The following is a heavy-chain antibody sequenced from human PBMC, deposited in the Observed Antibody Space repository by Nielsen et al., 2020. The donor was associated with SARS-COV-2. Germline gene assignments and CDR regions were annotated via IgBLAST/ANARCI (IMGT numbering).Heavy chain of an antibody. Sequence: SVKVSCKASEDTFSSYSISWVRQAPGRGLEWMGGIIPVFDTSNYAQNFQGRVTITADKVTNTTYMELRSLRSEDTALYFCTRAGRSTAWPFDSWGQGTLVIVSS. CDR2: IIPVFDTS. V-gene: IGHV1-69*06. J-gene: IGHJ4*02. CDR3: TRAGRSTAWPFDS. CDR1: EDTFSSYS.